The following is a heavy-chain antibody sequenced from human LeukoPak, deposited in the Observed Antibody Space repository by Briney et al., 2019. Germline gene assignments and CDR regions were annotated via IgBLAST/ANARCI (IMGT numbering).Heavy chain of an antibody. D-gene: IGHD6-13*01. CDR1: GFTVSSNY. J-gene: IGHJ4*02. V-gene: IGHV3-53*01. Sequence: GGSLRLSCAASGFTVSSNYMSWVRQAPGKGLEWVSVIYSGGSTYYADSVKGRFTISRDNSKNTLYLQMNSLRAEDTAVYYCARGGSSSWYGYNPKNFDYWGQGTLDTVSS. CDR3: ARGGSSSWYGYNPKNFDY. CDR2: IYSGGST.